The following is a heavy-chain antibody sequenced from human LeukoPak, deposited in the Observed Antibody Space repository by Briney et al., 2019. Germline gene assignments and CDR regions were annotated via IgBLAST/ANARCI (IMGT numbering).Heavy chain of an antibody. J-gene: IGHJ5*02. Sequence: SETLSLTCTVSGGSISSYYWSWIRQPPGKGLEWIGYIYYSGSTNYNPSLKSRVTMSVDTSKNQFSLKLSSVTAADTAVYYCARDKRMVRGVIIHNWFDPRGQGTLVTVSS. CDR1: GGSISSYY. CDR3: ARDKRMVRGVIIHNWFDP. CDR2: IYYSGST. D-gene: IGHD3-10*01. V-gene: IGHV4-59*12.